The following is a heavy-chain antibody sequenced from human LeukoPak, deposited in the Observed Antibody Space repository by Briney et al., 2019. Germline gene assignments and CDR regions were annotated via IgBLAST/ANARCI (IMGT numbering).Heavy chain of an antibody. J-gene: IGHJ6*02. V-gene: IGHV3-33*01. D-gene: IGHD3-10*01. Sequence: PGGSLRLSCAASGFTFSSYGMHWVRQAPGKGLEWVAVIWYDGSNKYYADSVKGRFTISRDNSKNTLYLQMNSLRAEDTAVYYCAREIGYYYGSGSYPVYYYYGMDVWGQGTTVTVSS. CDR2: IWYDGSNK. CDR3: AREIGYYYGSGSYPVYYYYGMDV. CDR1: GFTFSSYG.